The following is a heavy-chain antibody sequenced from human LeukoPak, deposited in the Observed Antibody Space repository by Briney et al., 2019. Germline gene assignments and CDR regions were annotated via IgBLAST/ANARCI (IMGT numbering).Heavy chain of an antibody. CDR3: ARYELYNFDWLLWSQGDFDY. CDR1: GYTFTSYG. J-gene: IGHJ4*02. Sequence: GASVKVSCKASGYTFTSYGISWVRQAPGQGLEWMGWISAYNGNTNYAQKLQGRVTMTTDTSTSTAYMELRSLRSDDTAVYYCARYELYNFDWLLWSQGDFDYWGQGTLVTVSS. V-gene: IGHV1-18*01. D-gene: IGHD3-9*01. CDR2: ISAYNGNT.